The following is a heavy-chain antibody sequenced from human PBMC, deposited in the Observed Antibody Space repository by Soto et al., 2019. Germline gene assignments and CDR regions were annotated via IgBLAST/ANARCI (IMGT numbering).Heavy chain of an antibody. Sequence: QVQLVESGGGLVKPGGSLRLSCAASGFTFSDYYMSWIRQAPGKGLEWVSYISSSGSTIYYADSVKGRFTISRDNAKNSLYLQMNSLRAEDTAVYYCARDLVDDFWKHYYCYMDVWGKGTTVTVSS. CDR3: ARDLVDDFWKHYYCYMDV. D-gene: IGHD3-3*01. CDR1: GFTFSDYY. V-gene: IGHV3-11*01. CDR2: ISSSGSTI. J-gene: IGHJ6*03.